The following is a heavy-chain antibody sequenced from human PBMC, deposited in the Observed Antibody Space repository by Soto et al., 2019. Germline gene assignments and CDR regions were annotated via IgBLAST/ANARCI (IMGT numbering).Heavy chain of an antibody. J-gene: IGHJ4*02. V-gene: IGHV3-23*01. CDR1: GFTFSSYA. D-gene: IGHD1-1*01. CDR3: AAGTNSEWYTY. CDR2: FSGSGGDT. Sequence: EVQLLESGGGLVQPGGSLRLSCAASGFTFSSYAMSWVRQTPGKGLEWVSLFSGSGGDTYYADSVKGRLTISRDNSKNTLYLQRNRLRAEHTAVYYCAAGTNSEWYTYWGQGTLVTVSS.